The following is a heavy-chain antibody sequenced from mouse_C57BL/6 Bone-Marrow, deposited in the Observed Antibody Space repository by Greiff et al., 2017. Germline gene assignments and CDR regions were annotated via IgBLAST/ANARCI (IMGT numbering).Heavy chain of an antibody. CDR3: ARAGLGPAWFAY. V-gene: IGHV3-6*01. CDR1: GYSITSGYY. CDR2: ISYDGSN. J-gene: IGHJ3*01. Sequence: ESGPGLVKPSQSLSLTCSVTGYSITSGYYWNWIRQFPGNKLEWMGYISYDGSNNYNPSLKNRISITRDTSKNQFFLKVNSVTTEDTATYDCARAGLGPAWFAYWGQGTLVTVSA. D-gene: IGHD4-1*01.